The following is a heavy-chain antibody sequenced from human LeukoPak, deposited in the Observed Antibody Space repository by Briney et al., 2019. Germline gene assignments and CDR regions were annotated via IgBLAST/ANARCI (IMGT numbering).Heavy chain of an antibody. V-gene: IGHV3-48*03. Sequence: GGSLRLSCAASGFTFGGYEMNWVRQASGKGLEWVSYISSSGITIYYADAVEGRVTISRDNAKNSLYLQMSSLRAEDMAVYYCARNSGYGDYAVDYWGQGTLVTVSS. CDR1: GFTFGGYE. J-gene: IGHJ4*02. CDR3: ARNSGYGDYAVDY. D-gene: IGHD4-17*01. CDR2: ISSSGITI.